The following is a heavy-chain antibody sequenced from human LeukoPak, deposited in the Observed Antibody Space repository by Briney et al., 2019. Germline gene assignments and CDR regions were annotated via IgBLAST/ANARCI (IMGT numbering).Heavy chain of an antibody. CDR3: ARSSGWYSVDY. V-gene: IGHV1-8*03. D-gene: IGHD6-19*01. CDR2: MNPNSGNT. CDR1: GSTFTSYD. J-gene: IGHJ4*02. Sequence: GASVKVSCKASGSTFTSYDINWVRQATGQGLEWMGWMNPNSGNTGYAQKFQGRVTITRNISISTAYMELSSLRSEDTAVYYCARSSGWYSVDYWGQGTLVTVSS.